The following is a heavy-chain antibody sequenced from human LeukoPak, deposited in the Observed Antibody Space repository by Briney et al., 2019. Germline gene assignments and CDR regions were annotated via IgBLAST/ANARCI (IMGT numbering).Heavy chain of an antibody. CDR3: ARRGCSAISCSPYYFDY. D-gene: IGHD2-2*01. V-gene: IGHV5-51*01. CDR1: GYTFTNYW. CDR2: IFPGDSDA. J-gene: IGHJ4*02. Sequence: GESLNISCKGSGYTFTNYWIGWVRQMPGQGLEWMGIIFPGDSDATYSPSFQGQVTISADKSIYTAYLQWSSLKASDTAMYYCARRGCSAISCSPYYFDYWGQGTLVTVSS.